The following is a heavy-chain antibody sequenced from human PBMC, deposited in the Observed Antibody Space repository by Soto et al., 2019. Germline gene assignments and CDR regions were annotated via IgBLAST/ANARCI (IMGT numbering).Heavy chain of an antibody. CDR3: ASGYGDYSADY. V-gene: IGHV3-11*06. CDR2: ISSSSSYT. D-gene: IGHD4-17*01. Sequence: PGGSLRLSCAASGFTFSDYYMSWIRQAPGKGLEWVSYISSSSSYTNYADSVKGRFTISRDNAKNSLYLQMNSLRAEDTAVYYCASGYGDYSADYWGQGTLVTVSS. CDR1: GFTFSDYY. J-gene: IGHJ4*02.